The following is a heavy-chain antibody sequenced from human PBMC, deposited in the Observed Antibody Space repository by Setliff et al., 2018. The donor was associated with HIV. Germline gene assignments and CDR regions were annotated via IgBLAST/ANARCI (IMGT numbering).Heavy chain of an antibody. D-gene: IGHD4-17*01. CDR1: GGSFSGSS. Sequence: PSETLSLTCAVYGGSFSGSSWSWIRQPPGRGLEWIGEISHSGTANYNPSLKSRVTLSLDTAKNRFSLNLKSVTDAETAVYFCARGLPDVRNGYDYGDWYFDLWGRGTLVT. J-gene: IGHJ2*01. CDR2: ISHSGTA. V-gene: IGHV4-34*01. CDR3: ARGLPDVRNGYDYGDWYFDL.